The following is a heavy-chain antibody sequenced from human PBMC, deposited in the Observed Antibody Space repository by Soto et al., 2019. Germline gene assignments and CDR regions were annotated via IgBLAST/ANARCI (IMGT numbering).Heavy chain of an antibody. V-gene: IGHV4-34*01. CDR1: GGSFSGYY. CDR2: INHSGST. CDR3: ARVDTAMVTGLYYYYGMDV. Sequence: NPSETLSLTCAVYGGSFSGYYWSWIRQPPGKGLEWIGEINHSGSTNYNPSLKSRVTISVDTSKNQFSLKLSSVTAADTAVYYCARVDTAMVTGLYYYYGMDVWGQGTTVTVSS. D-gene: IGHD5-18*01. J-gene: IGHJ6*02.